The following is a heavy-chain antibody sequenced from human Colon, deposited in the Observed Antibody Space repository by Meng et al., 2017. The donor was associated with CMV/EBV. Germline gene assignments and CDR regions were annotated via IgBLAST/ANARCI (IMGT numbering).Heavy chain of an antibody. J-gene: IGHJ4*02. V-gene: IGHV3-30*03. D-gene: IGHD1-26*01. CDR1: VFTLSNYK. CDR2: ISYDGTKT. Sequence: SVFTLSNYKMHWVRQAPGKGLEWVAVISYDGTKTYHGDSVKGRFTISRDNSKNSLYLQMDNLRPADTGVYYCVRAGYGGFIKDAFDLWGQGALVTVSS. CDR3: VRAGYGGFIKDAFDL.